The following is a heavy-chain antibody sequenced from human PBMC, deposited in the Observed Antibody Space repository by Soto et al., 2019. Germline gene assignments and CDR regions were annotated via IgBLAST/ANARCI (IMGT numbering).Heavy chain of an antibody. CDR3: ARGGWSTDY. V-gene: IGHV4-61*01. CDR2: IYYSGST. CDR1: GGSVSSGSYY. D-gene: IGHD6-19*01. Sequence: SETLSLTCTVSGGSVSSGSYYWSWIRQPPGKGLEWIGYIYYSGSTNYNPSLKSRVTISVDTSKNQFSLKLSSVTAADTAVYYCARGGWSTDYWGQGTLVTVSS. J-gene: IGHJ4*02.